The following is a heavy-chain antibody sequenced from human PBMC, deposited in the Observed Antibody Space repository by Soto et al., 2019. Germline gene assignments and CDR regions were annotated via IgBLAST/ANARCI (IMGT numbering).Heavy chain of an antibody. CDR2: IYYSGST. V-gene: IGHV4-31*03. CDR1: GGSISSGGYY. Sequence: SETLSLTCTVSGGSISSGGYYWSWIRQHPGKGLEWIGYIYYSGSTYYNPSLKSRVTISVDTSKNQFSLKQSSVTAADTAVYYCARGKRLLWFGEDNWFDPWGQGTLVTVSS. CDR3: ARGKRLLWFGEDNWFDP. J-gene: IGHJ5*02. D-gene: IGHD3-10*01.